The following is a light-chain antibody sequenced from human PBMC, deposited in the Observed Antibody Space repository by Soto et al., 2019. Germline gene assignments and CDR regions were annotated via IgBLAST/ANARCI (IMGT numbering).Light chain of an antibody. CDR1: QSVSSSY. J-gene: IGKJ1*01. V-gene: IGKV3-20*01. CDR3: QQYGSSHRT. Sequence: EIVLTQSPGTLSLSPGERATLSCRASQSVSSSYLAWYQQKPGQAPRLLIYGASSRATGIPDRLSGSGSGTEFALTISILEPEDFAVYYCQQYGSSHRTFGQGTKVEIK. CDR2: GAS.